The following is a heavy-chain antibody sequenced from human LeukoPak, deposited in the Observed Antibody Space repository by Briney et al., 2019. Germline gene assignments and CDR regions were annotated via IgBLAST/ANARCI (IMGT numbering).Heavy chain of an antibody. Sequence: SETLSLTCTVSGGSISSSSYYWGWIRQPPGKGLEWIGNIYYSGSTYYTPSRKSRGSISVDTSKNQFSLKLTSVTAPDTAVYYCARHSEKQLDNWFDPWGQGTLVTVSS. CDR2: IYYSGST. J-gene: IGHJ5*02. D-gene: IGHD6-13*01. CDR1: GGSISSSSYY. CDR3: ARHSEKQLDNWFDP. V-gene: IGHV4-39*07.